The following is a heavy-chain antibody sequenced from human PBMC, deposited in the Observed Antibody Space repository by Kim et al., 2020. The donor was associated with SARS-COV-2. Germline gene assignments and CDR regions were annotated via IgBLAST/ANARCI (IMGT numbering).Heavy chain of an antibody. CDR3: ARDSESDYVWGSYRPNRIDY. D-gene: IGHD3-16*02. V-gene: IGHV1-2*02. J-gene: IGHJ4*02. Sequence: ASVKVSCKASGYTFTGYYMHWVRQAPGQGLEWMGWINPNSGGTNYAQKFQGRVTMTRDTSISTAYMELSRLRSDDTAVYYCARDSESDYVWGSYRPNRIDYWGQGTLVTVSS. CDR1: GYTFTGYY. CDR2: INPNSGGT.